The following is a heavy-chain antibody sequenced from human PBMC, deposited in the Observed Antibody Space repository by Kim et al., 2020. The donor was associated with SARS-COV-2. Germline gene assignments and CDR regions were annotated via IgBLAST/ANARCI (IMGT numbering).Heavy chain of an antibody. CDR3: VREARYSRLSSGDYYDY. Sequence: GGSLRLSCEASGFIFGRYTMNWVRQAPGKGLEWVSSLSSNSAYVYYADSLARLSISRDNARDTLFLQMDRLRAEDTGVYYCVREARYSRLSSGDYYDYWGKGTLVTVSS. CDR1: GFIFGRYT. CDR2: LSSNSAYV. V-gene: IGHV3-21*03. J-gene: IGHJ4*02. D-gene: IGHD6-19*01.